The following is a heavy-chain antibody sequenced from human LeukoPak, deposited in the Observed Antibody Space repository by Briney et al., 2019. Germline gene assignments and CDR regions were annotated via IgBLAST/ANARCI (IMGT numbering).Heavy chain of an antibody. CDR2: IYYSGST. D-gene: IGHD2-2*01. V-gene: IGHV4-59*01. Sequence: SETLPLTCTVSGGSISSYYWSWIRQPPGKGLEWIGYIYYSGSTNYNPSLKSRVTISVDTSKNQFSLKLSSLTAADTAVYYCARDGVRYCSSTSCYGLGWFDPWGQGTLVTVSS. CDR3: ARDGVRYCSSTSCYGLGWFDP. J-gene: IGHJ5*02. CDR1: GGSISSYY.